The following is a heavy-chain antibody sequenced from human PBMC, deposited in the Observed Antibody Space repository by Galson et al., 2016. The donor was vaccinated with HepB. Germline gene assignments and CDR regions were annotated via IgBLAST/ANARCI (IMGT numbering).Heavy chain of an antibody. CDR2: IWFDGSNK. V-gene: IGHV3-33*06. CDR3: AKDQIGNSYGPAVYYGMDV. D-gene: IGHD5-18*01. J-gene: IGHJ6*02. Sequence: SLRLSCAASGFTFSRYGMHWVRQAPGKGLEWVAVIWFDGSNKYYADSVKGRFTISRDNSKNTLYLQMNSLRAEDTAEYHCAKDQIGNSYGPAVYYGMDVWGQGTKVTVSS. CDR1: GFTFSRYG.